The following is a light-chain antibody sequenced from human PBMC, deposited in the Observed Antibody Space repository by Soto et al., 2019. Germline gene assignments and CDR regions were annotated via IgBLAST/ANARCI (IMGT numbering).Light chain of an antibody. J-gene: IGLJ1*01. CDR3: SSYTSSSTPYV. CDR1: MRDVGAYNL. V-gene: IGLV2-14*01. CDR2: EVS. Sequence: QSALTQPASVSGSPGQSITISCAGTMRDVGAYNLVSWYQQHPGKAPKLMIYEVSNRPSGVSNRFSGSKSGNTASLTISGLQAEDEADYYCSSYTSSSTPYVFGTGTKVTVL.